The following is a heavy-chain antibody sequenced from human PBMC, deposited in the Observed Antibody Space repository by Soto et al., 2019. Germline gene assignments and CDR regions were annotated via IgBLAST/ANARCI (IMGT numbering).Heavy chain of an antibody. D-gene: IGHD3-16*01. CDR1: GFTFSSYA. J-gene: IGHJ2*01. CDR3: ARPLWRDDFDWGYFDL. Sequence: VQLVESGGGVVQPGRSLRLSCAASGFTFSSYAMHWVRQAPGKGLEGVAVISYDGSNKYYADSVKGRFTISRDNSKNTLYRQMNSLRAEDTSVYYCARPLWRDDFDWGYFDLWGRGTLVTVSS. V-gene: IGHV3-30-3*01. CDR2: ISYDGSNK.